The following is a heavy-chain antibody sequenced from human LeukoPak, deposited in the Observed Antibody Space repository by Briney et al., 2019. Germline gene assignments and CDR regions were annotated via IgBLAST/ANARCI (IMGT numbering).Heavy chain of an antibody. D-gene: IGHD3-22*01. V-gene: IGHV3-23*01. Sequence: GGSLRLSCAASGFTFRNYAVSWVRQAPGKGLEWVSAISGSGINTYYADSVKGRFTISRDNSKNTLYLQMNSLRAEVTAVYYCAKFRPDYYDSSGSIDYWGQGTLVTVSS. CDR1: GFTFRNYA. J-gene: IGHJ4*02. CDR3: AKFRPDYYDSSGSIDY. CDR2: ISGSGINT.